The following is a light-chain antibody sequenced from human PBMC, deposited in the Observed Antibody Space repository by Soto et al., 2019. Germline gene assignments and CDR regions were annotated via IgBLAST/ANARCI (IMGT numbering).Light chain of an antibody. CDR3: QQYNDWPTIT. J-gene: IGKJ5*01. CDR2: GAS. CDR1: QSVSSSY. V-gene: IGKV3-20*01. Sequence: EIVLTQSPGTLSLSPGERATLSCRASQSVSSSYLAWYQQKPGQAPRLLIYGASSRATGIPDRFSGSGSGTDFTLTISNLQSEDSAVYYCQQYNDWPTITFGQGTRLETK.